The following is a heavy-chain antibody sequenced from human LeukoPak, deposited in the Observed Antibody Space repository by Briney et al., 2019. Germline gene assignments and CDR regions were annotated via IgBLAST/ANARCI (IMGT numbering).Heavy chain of an antibody. D-gene: IGHD3-10*01. Sequence: SESRSLTCAVSGYSTSSGYYWGWIRQPPGKGLEWIGSIFHSGSTYYNPSLKSRVNMSVDTSKNQISLKLSSVTAADTAVYYCARASGSYGSGSYYYYGMDVWGKGTTVTVSS. CDR1: GYSTSSGYY. J-gene: IGHJ6*04. CDR2: IFHSGST. CDR3: ARASGSYGSGSYYYYGMDV. V-gene: IGHV4-38-2*01.